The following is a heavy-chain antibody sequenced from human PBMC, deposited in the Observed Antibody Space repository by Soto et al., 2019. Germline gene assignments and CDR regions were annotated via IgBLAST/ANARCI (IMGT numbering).Heavy chain of an antibody. CDR1: GYTFTAYW. CDR3: ARPLYPGYCTDGVCYSYAY. CDR2: IFPADSEI. V-gene: IGHV5-51*01. D-gene: IGHD2-8*01. J-gene: IGHJ4*02. Sequence: PGESLKISCQSFGYTFTAYWIAGVRQMPGKGLEWMGIIFPADSEIRYSPSFRGHVTISADKSISTAYLQWSSLEASDTAMYYCARPLYPGYCTDGVCYSYAYWGQGTPVPGSS.